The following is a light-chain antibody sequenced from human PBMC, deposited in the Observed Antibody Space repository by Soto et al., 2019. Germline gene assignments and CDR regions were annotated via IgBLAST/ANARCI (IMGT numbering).Light chain of an antibody. CDR3: SSFTSSRTLI. CDR1: SSDIGGYRF. CDR2: EVN. Sequence: QSALTQPASVSGSPGQSITISCTGTSSDIGGYRFVSWYQQYSGKTPTLLFYEVNNRPSGLSNRFSGSKSGNTASLTISGLQPEDEADYYCSSFTSSRTLIFGGGTKLTVL. J-gene: IGLJ2*01. V-gene: IGLV2-14*01.